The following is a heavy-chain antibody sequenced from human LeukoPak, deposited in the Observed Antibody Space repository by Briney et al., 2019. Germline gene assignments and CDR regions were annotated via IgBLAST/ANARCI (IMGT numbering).Heavy chain of an antibody. CDR1: RFTFTSYW. Sequence: GGSLRLSCAASRFTFTSYWMSWVRQAPGKGLEWVANIRQDGSEKYYVDSVKGRFTISRDNAKNSLYLQMNSLKVEDTAIYYCARDNWVDCWGQGTLVTVSS. J-gene: IGHJ5*01. CDR2: IRQDGSEK. CDR3: ARDNWVDC. V-gene: IGHV3-7*03.